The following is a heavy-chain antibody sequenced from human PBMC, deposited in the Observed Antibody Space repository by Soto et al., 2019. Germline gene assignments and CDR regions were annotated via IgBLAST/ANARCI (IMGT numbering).Heavy chain of an antibody. CDR1: GDSISSYY. CDR3: ARQVSARGWIDP. J-gene: IGHJ5*02. Sequence: QVQLQESVPGLVKPSETLSLTCTVSGDSISSYYWIWIRQPQKKGLEWIGYINYSGSTNYNPSLNSQVTKSKDTSNNPFSLKLTSVTATDTAVYYCARQVSARGWIDPWGQRTMLIVSS. CDR2: INYSGST. V-gene: IGHV4-59*08.